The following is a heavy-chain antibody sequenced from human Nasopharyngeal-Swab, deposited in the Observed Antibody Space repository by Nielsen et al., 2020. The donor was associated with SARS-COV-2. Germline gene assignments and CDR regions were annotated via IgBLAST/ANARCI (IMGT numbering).Heavy chain of an antibody. CDR1: GFTFSSYA. V-gene: IGHV3-23*01. CDR3: ARHQGSSGWFFFDF. Sequence: GDSLKISCAASGFTFSSYAMSWVRQAPAKGLEWVSAISTGAVSTFYAASVKGRFTISRDDSRTTLYLQMNSLRAEDTAVYYCARHQGSSGWFFFDFWGQGTLVTVSS. D-gene: IGHD6-19*01. CDR2: ISTGAVST. J-gene: IGHJ4*02.